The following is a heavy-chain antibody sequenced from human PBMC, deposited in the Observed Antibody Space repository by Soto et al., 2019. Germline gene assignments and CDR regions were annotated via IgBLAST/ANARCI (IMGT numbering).Heavy chain of an antibody. Sequence: QVQLQESGPGLVKPSETLSLTCTVSGGSISSYYWSWIRQPPGKGLEWIGYIYYSGSTNYNPSLKSRVTISVDTSKNQFSLKLSSVAAADTAVYYCAREISRSYLSYYYYYMDVWGKGTTVTVSS. J-gene: IGHJ6*03. CDR1: GGSISSYY. CDR2: IYYSGST. D-gene: IGHD6-13*01. V-gene: IGHV4-59*01. CDR3: AREISRSYLSYYYYYMDV.